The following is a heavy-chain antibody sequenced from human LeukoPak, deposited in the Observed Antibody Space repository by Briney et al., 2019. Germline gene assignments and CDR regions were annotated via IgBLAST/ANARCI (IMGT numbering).Heavy chain of an antibody. Sequence: GESLQISCKGSGYIFTSYWIGWVRQMPGKGLERMGIIYPGDSDTRYSPSFQGQVTISADKSISTAYLQWSSLKASDTAMYYCARLTDYYGSGSYHPYYFDYWGQGTLVTVSS. V-gene: IGHV5-51*01. CDR1: GYIFTSYW. D-gene: IGHD3-10*01. CDR2: IYPGDSDT. J-gene: IGHJ4*02. CDR3: ARLTDYYGSGSYHPYYFDY.